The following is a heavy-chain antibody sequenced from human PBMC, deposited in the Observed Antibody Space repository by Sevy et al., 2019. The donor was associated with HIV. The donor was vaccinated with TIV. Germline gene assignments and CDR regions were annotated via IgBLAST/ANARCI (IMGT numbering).Heavy chain of an antibody. CDR3: AKDPSPGYSYGYGYYFDY. CDR2: ISGSGGST. Sequence: GGSLRLSCAASGFTFSSYAMSWVRQAPGKGLEWVSAISGSGGSTYYADSVKGRFTISRANSKNTLYLQMNSLRAEDTAVYYCAKDPSPGYSYGYGYYFDYWGQGTLVTVSS. J-gene: IGHJ4*02. CDR1: GFTFSSYA. V-gene: IGHV3-23*01. D-gene: IGHD5-18*01.